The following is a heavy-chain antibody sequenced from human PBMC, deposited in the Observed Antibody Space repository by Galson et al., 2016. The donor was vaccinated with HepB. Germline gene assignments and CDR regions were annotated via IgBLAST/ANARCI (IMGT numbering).Heavy chain of an antibody. J-gene: IGHJ1*01. D-gene: IGHD6-19*01. Sequence: SLRLSCAASGFSVARFAMNWVRQTPDGGLEWVASINNGGNPYYADSVQGRFIVSRDTSENAVHLQMNGLRTGDTALYFCAKDHPTSGWPAFGSWGLGTLVTVSS. CDR1: GFSVARFA. CDR3: AKDHPTSGWPAFGS. CDR2: INNGGNP. V-gene: IGHV3-23*01.